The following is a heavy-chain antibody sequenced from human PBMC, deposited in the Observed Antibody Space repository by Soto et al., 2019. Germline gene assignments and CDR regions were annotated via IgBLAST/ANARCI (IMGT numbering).Heavy chain of an antibody. D-gene: IGHD3-22*01. J-gene: IGHJ3*02. Sequence: PSETLSLTCTFSGGSISSYYWSLIRQPPGKGLEWIGYIYYSGSTNYNPSLKSRVTISVDTSKNQFSLKLSSVTAADTAVYYCAREVTMIVVDHYAFDIWGQGTMVTVSS. CDR1: GGSISSYY. CDR2: IYYSGST. V-gene: IGHV4-59*01. CDR3: AREVTMIVVDHYAFDI.